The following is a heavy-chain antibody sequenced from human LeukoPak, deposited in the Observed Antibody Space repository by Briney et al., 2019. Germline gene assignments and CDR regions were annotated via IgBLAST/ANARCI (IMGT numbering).Heavy chain of an antibody. D-gene: IGHD2-15*01. V-gene: IGHV1-24*01. Sequence: ASVKVSCKVSGYTLTELSMHWVRQAPGKGLEWMGGFDPEDGETIYAQKFRGRVTMTEDTSTDTAYMELSSLRSEDTAVYYCATVRPDYSFTLFDYWGQGTLVTVSS. CDR3: ATVRPDYSFTLFDY. CDR2: FDPEDGET. CDR1: GYTLTELS. J-gene: IGHJ4*02.